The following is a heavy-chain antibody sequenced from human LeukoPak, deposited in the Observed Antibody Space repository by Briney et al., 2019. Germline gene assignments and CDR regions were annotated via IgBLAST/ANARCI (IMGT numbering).Heavy chain of an antibody. Sequence: ASVEVSCKASGYTFTGYYMHWVRQAPGQGLEWMGWINPNSGGTNYAQKFQGRVTMTRDTSISTAYMELSRLRSDDTAVYYCAREYYYDSSGYSRTEYFQHWGQGTLVTVSS. CDR2: INPNSGGT. D-gene: IGHD3-22*01. CDR3: AREYYYDSSGYSRTEYFQH. V-gene: IGHV1-2*02. J-gene: IGHJ1*01. CDR1: GYTFTGYY.